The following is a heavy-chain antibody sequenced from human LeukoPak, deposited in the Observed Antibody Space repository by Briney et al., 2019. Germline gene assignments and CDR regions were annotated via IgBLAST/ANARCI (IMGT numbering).Heavy chain of an antibody. D-gene: IGHD6-6*01. CDR2: IKQDGSEK. CDR1: GFTFSSYW. J-gene: IGHJ4*02. Sequence: PGGSLRLSCAASGFTFSSYWMSWVRQAPGKGLEWVANIKQDGSEKYYVDSVKGRFTISRDNAKNSLYLQMNSLRAEDTAVYYCAREDPSSSSAFDYWGQGTLVTVSS. V-gene: IGHV3-7*01. CDR3: AREDPSSSSAFDY.